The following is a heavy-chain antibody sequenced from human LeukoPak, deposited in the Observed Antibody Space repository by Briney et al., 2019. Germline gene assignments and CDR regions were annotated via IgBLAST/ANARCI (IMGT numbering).Heavy chain of an antibody. D-gene: IGHD3-10*01. CDR1: GCTFSGYA. Sequence: PGGSLRLSCAASGCTFSGYALSWVRQAPGKGLEWVSAISGSGGSTYYAHSVKGRFTISRDNSKNTLYLQMNSLRAEDTAVYYCAKDPAGSGNPYYFDYWGQGTLVTVSS. CDR2: ISGSGGST. V-gene: IGHV3-23*01. CDR3: AKDPAGSGNPYYFDY. J-gene: IGHJ4*02.